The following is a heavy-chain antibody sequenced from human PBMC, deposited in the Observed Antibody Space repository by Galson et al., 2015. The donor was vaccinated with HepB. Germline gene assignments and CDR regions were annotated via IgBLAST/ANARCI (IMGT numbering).Heavy chain of an antibody. CDR1: GFTFGDYA. CDR3: TRTRAWPEAFDY. J-gene: IGHJ4*02. CDR2: IRSKAYGGTT. Sequence: SLRLSCAAPGFTFGDYAMSWVRQAPGKGLEWVGFIRSKAYGGTTEYAASVKGRFTISRDDSKSIAYLQMNSLKTEDTAVYYCTRTRAWPEAFDYWGQGTLVTVAS. V-gene: IGHV3-49*04.